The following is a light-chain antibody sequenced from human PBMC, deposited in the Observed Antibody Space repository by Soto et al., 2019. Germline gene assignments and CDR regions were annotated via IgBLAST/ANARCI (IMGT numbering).Light chain of an antibody. J-gene: IGLJ2*01. CDR1: SSNIGAGND. CDR3: QSYDSSLSDVV. V-gene: IGLV1-40*01. Sequence: QSVLTQPPSVSGAPGQRVTISCTGSSSNIGAGNDVPWYQQLPGTAPKLLIYGNSNRPSGVPVRFSGSKSGTSASLAITGLQAEDEADYDCQSYDSSLSDVVFGGGTKLTVL. CDR2: GNS.